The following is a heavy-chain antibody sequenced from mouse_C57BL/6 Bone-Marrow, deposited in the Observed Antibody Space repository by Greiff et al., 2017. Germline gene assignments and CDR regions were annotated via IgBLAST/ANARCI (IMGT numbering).Heavy chain of an antibody. CDR3: AKNRVYAMDY. Sequence: QVQLQQSGAELARPGASVKLSCKASGYTFTSYGISWVKQRTGQGLEWIGEIYPRSGNTYYNEKFKGKATLTADKSSSTAYMELRSLTSEYSAVYFCAKNRVYAMDYWGQGTSVTVSS. CDR2: IYPRSGNT. V-gene: IGHV1-81*01. J-gene: IGHJ4*01. CDR1: GYTFTSYG.